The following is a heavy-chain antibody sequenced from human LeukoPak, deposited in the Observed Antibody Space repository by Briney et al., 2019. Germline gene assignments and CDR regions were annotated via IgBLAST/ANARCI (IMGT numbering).Heavy chain of an antibody. CDR1: GSTFISYD. D-gene: IGHD6-19*01. CDR2: MNPNSGNT. Sequence: ASVKVSCKASGSTFISYDINWVRQATGQGLEWMGWMNPNSGNTGYAQKFQGRVTMTRNTSISTAYMELSSLRSEDTAVYYCARVASSGGYFVDFDYWGQGTLVTVSS. J-gene: IGHJ4*02. V-gene: IGHV1-8*01. CDR3: ARVASSGGYFVDFDY.